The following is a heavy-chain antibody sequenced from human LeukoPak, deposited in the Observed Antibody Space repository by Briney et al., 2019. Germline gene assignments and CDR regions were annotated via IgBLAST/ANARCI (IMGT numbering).Heavy chain of an antibody. Sequence: VGSLRLSCAASVFTFDDYGMSWVRQAPGKGLEWVSGINWNGGSTGYADSVKGRFTISRDNAKNSLYLQMNSLRDEDTALYYCARDQAYCGGDCPLLRYYYYMDVWAKGTTVTVSS. CDR3: ARDQAYCGGDCPLLRYYYYMDV. D-gene: IGHD2-21*01. CDR2: INWNGGST. CDR1: VFTFDDYG. J-gene: IGHJ6*03. V-gene: IGHV3-20*04.